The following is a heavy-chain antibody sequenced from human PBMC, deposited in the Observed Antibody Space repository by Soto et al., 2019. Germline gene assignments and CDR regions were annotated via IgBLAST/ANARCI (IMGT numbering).Heavy chain of an antibody. Sequence: GGSLRLSCAASGFTFSDYYMSWIRQAPGKGLEWVSYISSSGSTIYYADSVKGRFTISRDNAKNSLYLQMNSLRAEDTAVYYCATGLRYFDWPHRFLIWGQGTMVTVSS. J-gene: IGHJ3*02. CDR3: ATGLRYFDWPHRFLI. D-gene: IGHD3-9*01. V-gene: IGHV3-11*01. CDR2: ISSSGSTI. CDR1: GFTFSDYY.